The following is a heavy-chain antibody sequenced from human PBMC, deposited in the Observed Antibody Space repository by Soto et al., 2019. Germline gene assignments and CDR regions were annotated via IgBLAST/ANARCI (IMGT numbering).Heavy chain of an antibody. CDR2: INHSGGT. Sequence: QVQLQLWGAGLLKPSETLSLTCAVYGGSFSCYYWSWIRQPPGKGREWIGEINHSGGTNYNPVLKSRVTISVDTSKNQFSLKLSSVTAADTAVYYCARGSLYCSGGSCYSVWGQGTLVTVSS. CDR1: GGSFSCYY. D-gene: IGHD2-15*01. V-gene: IGHV4-34*01. CDR3: ARGSLYCSGGSCYSV. J-gene: IGHJ4*02.